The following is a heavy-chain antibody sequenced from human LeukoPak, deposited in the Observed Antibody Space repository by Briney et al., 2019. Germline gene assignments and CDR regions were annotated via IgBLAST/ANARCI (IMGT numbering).Heavy chain of an antibody. CDR2: INHSGST. V-gene: IGHV4-34*01. CDR3: ARASGWELLPWFDP. Sequence: SETLSLTCAVYGGSFSGYYWSWIRQPPGKGLEWIGEINHSGSTNYNPSLKSRVTISVDTSKNQFSLKLSSVTAADTAVYYCARASGWELLPWFDPWGQGTLVTVSS. D-gene: IGHD1-26*01. J-gene: IGHJ5*02. CDR1: GGSFSGYY.